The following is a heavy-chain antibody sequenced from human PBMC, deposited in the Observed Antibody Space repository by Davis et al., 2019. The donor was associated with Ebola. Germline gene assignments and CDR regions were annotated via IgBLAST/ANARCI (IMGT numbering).Heavy chain of an antibody. V-gene: IGHV1-69*13. CDR1: GGTFSSYA. CDR3: ASFTVTTNFPLDY. J-gene: IGHJ4*02. Sequence: SVTVSCKASGGTFSSYAISWVRQAPGQGLEWMGGIIPIFGTANYAQKFQGRVTITADESTSTAYMELSSLRSEDTAVYYCASFTVTTNFPLDYWGQGTLVTVSS. D-gene: IGHD4-11*01. CDR2: IIPIFGTA.